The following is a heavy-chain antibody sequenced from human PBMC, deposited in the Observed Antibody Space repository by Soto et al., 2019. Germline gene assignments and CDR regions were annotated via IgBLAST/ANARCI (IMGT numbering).Heavy chain of an antibody. CDR1: GFTFNTYA. Sequence: GALRLYCAASGFTFNTYAMSWVRQAPGQGLEWVSAISGSGFSTYYADSVKGRFSISSDSSKNTLFLQMNSLRADDTAVYFCATFTFGRPFDTWGQGTMVTVSS. CDR2: ISGSGFST. CDR3: ATFTFGRPFDT. D-gene: IGHD3-16*01. V-gene: IGHV3-23*01. J-gene: IGHJ3*02.